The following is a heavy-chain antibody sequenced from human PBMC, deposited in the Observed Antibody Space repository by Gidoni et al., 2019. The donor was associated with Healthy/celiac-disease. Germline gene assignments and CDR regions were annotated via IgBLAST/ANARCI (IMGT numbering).Heavy chain of an antibody. J-gene: IGHJ3*02. CDR2: ISGSGCST. D-gene: IGHD3-22*01. Sequence: EVQLLESGGGLVHPVWSLRLSCAASGFTFIIYAMSLVRQDPGKGLEWVSAISGSGCSTYYEDSVKGRFTISRDNSKNTLYLQMNSLRAEDTAVYYCAKDHSARDSSGQGAFDIWGQGTMVTVSS. CDR3: AKDHSARDSSGQGAFDI. V-gene: IGHV3-23*01. CDR1: GFTFIIYA.